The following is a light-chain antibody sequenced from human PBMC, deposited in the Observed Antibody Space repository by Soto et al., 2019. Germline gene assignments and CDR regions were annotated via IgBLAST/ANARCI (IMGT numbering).Light chain of an antibody. CDR3: QYYNNYCWT. CDR1: QSISSW. V-gene: IGKV1-5*03. Sequence: DIQLTQSPPTLSASVGDRVTITCRASQSISSWLAWYQQKPGKAPKFLIYKTSNLESGVPSRFSGSGSGTEFTLTISSLQPDDFATYYCQYYNNYCWTFGQGTKVEI. CDR2: KTS. J-gene: IGKJ1*01.